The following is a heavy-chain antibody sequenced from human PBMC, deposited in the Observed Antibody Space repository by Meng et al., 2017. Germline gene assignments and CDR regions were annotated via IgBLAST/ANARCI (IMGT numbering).Heavy chain of an antibody. CDR2: ISPNSDGT. D-gene: IGHD2-21*01. CDR3: ERDEHKSTDARRLSYY. V-gene: IGHV1-2*06. J-gene: IGHJ4*02. Sequence: VQGGHAGPGLNKAWASENVSPTASGYTFTSYNMHWVRQVPRQALEWLGRISPNSDGTSYAQMFQGRVTMTRETDMSTDYMELSMMRSAATAMYYCERDEHKSTDARRLSYYWGQGTLVTVSS. CDR1: GYTFTSYN.